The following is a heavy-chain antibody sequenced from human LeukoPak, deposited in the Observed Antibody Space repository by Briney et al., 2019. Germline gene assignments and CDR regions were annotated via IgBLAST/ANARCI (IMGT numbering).Heavy chain of an antibody. CDR3: AREGPMLRGVIGGKIDY. CDR2: ISPSGGST. CDR1: GYTFTSNY. J-gene: IGHJ4*02. V-gene: IGHV1-46*01. Sequence: GASVKVSCKAFGYTFTSNYMHWVRQAPGQGPEWMGVISPSGGSTTYAQKFQGRVTLTRDMSTSTDYLELSSLRSEDTAVYYCAREGPMLRGVIGGKIDYWGQGILVTVSS. D-gene: IGHD3-10*01.